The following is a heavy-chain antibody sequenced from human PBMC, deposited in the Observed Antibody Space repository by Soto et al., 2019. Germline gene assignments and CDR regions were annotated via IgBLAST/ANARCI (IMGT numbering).Heavy chain of an antibody. Sequence: EASVKVSCKASGGTFSSYAISWVRQAPGQGLEWMGGIIPIFGTANYAQKVQGRVTMTTDRSTSTAYMELRSLRSDDTAVYYCAKLYCSGGSCYGWFDTWGQGTLVTVSS. CDR2: IIPIFGTA. CDR1: GGTFSSYA. V-gene: IGHV1-69*05. CDR3: AKLYCSGGSCYGWFDT. D-gene: IGHD2-15*01. J-gene: IGHJ5*02.